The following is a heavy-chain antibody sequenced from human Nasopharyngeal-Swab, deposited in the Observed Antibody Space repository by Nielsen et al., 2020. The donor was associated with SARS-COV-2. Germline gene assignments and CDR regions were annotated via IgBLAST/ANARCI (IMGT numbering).Heavy chain of an antibody. CDR1: GYTFGNHW. J-gene: IGHJ5*02. CDR2: IDPSDSYT. CDR3: ARNSGYYLGENL. V-gene: IGHV5-10-1*01. Sequence: GESLKISCQGYGYTFGNHWISWVRQMPGKGPEWMGRIDPSDSYTKYSPSFQGHVTISADKSISIAYLQWSSLKASDTGMYYCARNSGYYLGENLWGQGTLVTVSS. D-gene: IGHD3-22*01.